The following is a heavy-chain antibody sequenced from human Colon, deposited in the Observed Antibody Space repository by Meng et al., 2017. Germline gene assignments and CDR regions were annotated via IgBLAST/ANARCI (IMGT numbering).Heavy chain of an antibody. J-gene: IGHJ5*02. CDR2: IKQDGSEK. Sequence: GESLKISCAASGFTFSSYWMSWVRQAPGKGLEWVANIKQDGSEKYYVDSVKGRFTISRDNAKNSLYLQMNSLRAEDTAVYYCARGGGLLWFGEPNNGFDPWGQGTLVTVSS. V-gene: IGHV3-7*01. CDR1: GFTFSSYW. CDR3: ARGGGLLWFGEPNNGFDP. D-gene: IGHD3-10*01.